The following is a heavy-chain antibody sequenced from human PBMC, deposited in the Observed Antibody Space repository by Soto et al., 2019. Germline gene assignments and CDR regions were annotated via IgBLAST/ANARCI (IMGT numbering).Heavy chain of an antibody. CDR2: IYYSGST. CDR3: ARLRKRSGLDY. CDR1: GGSISSSSYY. Sequence: SETLSLTCTVSGGSISSSSYYWGWIRQPPGKGLEWIGSIYYSGSTYYNPSLKSRVTISVDTSKNQFSLKLSSVTAADTAVYYCARLRKRSGLDYWGQGTLVTV. J-gene: IGHJ4*02. V-gene: IGHV4-39*01. D-gene: IGHD6-19*01.